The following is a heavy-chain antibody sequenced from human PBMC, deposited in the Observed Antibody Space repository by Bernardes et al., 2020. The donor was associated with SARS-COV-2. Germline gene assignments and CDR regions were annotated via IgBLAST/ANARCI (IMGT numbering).Heavy chain of an antibody. J-gene: IGHJ6*02. CDR2: ISSSSGTI. CDR3: ARGQSGLDV. Sequence: GGSLRLSCEGFGFTFSIHSMNWVRQVPGKGLEWIAYISSSSGTIYYADSVKGRVSISRDNAKDSLYLQMDSLRDDDTAVYYCARGQSGLDVWGQGTTVIVSS. V-gene: IGHV3-48*02. CDR1: GFTFSIHS.